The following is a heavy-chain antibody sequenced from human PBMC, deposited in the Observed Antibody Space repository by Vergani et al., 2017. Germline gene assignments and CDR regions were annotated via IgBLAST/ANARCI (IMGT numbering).Heavy chain of an antibody. CDR3: ARHDFWSGYGFDP. V-gene: IGHV4-59*01. CDR1: GCSISSYY. D-gene: IGHD3-3*01. Sequence: QVQLQESGPGLVKPSETLSLTCTVSGCSISSYYWSWIRQPPGKGLEWIGYIYYSGSTNYNPSLKSRVTISVDTSKNQFSLKLSSVTAADTAVYYCARHDFWSGYGFDPWGQGTLVTVSS. J-gene: IGHJ5*02. CDR2: IYYSGST.